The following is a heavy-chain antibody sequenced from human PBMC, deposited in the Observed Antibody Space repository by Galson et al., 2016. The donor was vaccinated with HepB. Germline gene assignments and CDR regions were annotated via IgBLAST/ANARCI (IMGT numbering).Heavy chain of an antibody. Sequence: SLRLSCAASGFTFRRYGMHWVRQAPGKGLEWVAVISDDGGIKHYGDSVKGRFTISRDNSKTLLYLQMNTLRPDDTAVYYCVNEGAEPPAMIPFYFDHWGQGTLVTVSS. D-gene: IGHD2-2*01. V-gene: IGHV3-30*18. CDR1: GFTFRRYG. CDR2: ISDDGGIK. J-gene: IGHJ4*02. CDR3: VNEGAEPPAMIPFYFDH.